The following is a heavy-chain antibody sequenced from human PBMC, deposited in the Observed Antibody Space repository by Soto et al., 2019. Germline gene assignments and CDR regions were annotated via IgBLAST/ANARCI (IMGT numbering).Heavy chain of an antibody. J-gene: IGHJ2*01. CDR1: GFTFSSYA. CDR3: AREAVDYDFWSGDEIRYFDL. Sequence: QVQLVESGGGVVQPGRSLRLSCAASGFTFSSYAMHWVRQAPGKGLEWVAVISYDGSNKYYADSVKGRFTISRDNSKNTLYLQMNSLRAEDTAVYYCAREAVDYDFWSGDEIRYFDLWGRGTLVTVSS. CDR2: ISYDGSNK. V-gene: IGHV3-30-3*01. D-gene: IGHD3-3*01.